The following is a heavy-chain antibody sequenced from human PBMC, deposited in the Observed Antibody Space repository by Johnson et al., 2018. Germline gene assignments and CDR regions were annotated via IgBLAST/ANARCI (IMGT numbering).Heavy chain of an antibody. J-gene: IGHJ6*03. D-gene: IGHD1-26*01. Sequence: QVQLVESGGGVVQPGRSLRLSCAASGFTFSSYGMHWVRQAPGKGLEWVAVISYDGSNKYYADSVKGRFTISRENSKNTLYLQMNSLRAEDPAVYYCAKGPVARAYYYYYMDVWGKGTTVTVSS. CDR1: GFTFSSYG. CDR2: ISYDGSNK. CDR3: AKGPVARAYYYYYMDV. V-gene: IGHV3-30*18.